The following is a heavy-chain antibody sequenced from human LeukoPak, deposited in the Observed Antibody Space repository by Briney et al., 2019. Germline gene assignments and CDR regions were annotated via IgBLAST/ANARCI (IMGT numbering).Heavy chain of an antibody. J-gene: IGHJ3*02. CDR1: GGSISSYY. Sequence: PSETLSLTCTVSGGSISSYYWSWIRQPPGKGLEWIGYIYYSGSTNYNPSLKSRVTISVDTSKNQFSLKLSSVTAADTAVYYCARLSYSGSYYRAFDIWGQGTMVTVSS. D-gene: IGHD1-26*01. V-gene: IGHV4-59*08. CDR2: IYYSGST. CDR3: ARLSYSGSYYRAFDI.